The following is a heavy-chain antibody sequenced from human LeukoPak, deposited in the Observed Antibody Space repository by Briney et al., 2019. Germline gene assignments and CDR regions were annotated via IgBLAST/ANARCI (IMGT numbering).Heavy chain of an antibody. D-gene: IGHD2-15*01. CDR3: ARAGVVAKNNWFDP. J-gene: IGHJ5*02. Sequence: GGSLRLSCAPSRFTFSNYYKTWIRQAPGRGIEWLSYIRGSTDIIYYADSVEGRFTISRDNDKNSLYLQMNSLRAEDTAIYYCARAGVVAKNNWFDPWGQGTLVTVSS. CDR1: RFTFSNYY. CDR2: IRGSTDII. V-gene: IGHV3-11*01.